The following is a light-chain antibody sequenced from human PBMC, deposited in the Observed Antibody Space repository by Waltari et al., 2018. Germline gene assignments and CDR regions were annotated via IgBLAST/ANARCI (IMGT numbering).Light chain of an antibody. J-gene: IGKJ1*01. CDR1: QGVSRA. CDR3: QHYVRLPVT. Sequence: EIVLTQSPGTLSLSLGDRATLSCRARQGVSRALAWYQQKPGQAPRLLIYGASTRATGIPDRFSGSGSGTDVSLTISRLEPDDFAVYYCQHYVRLPVTFGQGTTVEI. CDR2: GAS. V-gene: IGKV3-20*01.